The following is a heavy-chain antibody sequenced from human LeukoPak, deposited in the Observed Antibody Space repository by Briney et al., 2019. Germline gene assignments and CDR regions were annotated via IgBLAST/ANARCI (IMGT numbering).Heavy chain of an antibody. Sequence: PGGSLGLSCADSGFTVSSNYMRWVRQAPGKGLEWGSVIYSGGSTHYADSVKGRFTISRDNSKNTLYLQMNSLRAEDTAVYYCARDRLHYDSLTGYPADWGQGTLVTVSS. V-gene: IGHV3-66*01. CDR2: IYSGGST. J-gene: IGHJ4*02. CDR1: GFTVSSNY. D-gene: IGHD3-9*01. CDR3: ARDRLHYDSLTGYPAD.